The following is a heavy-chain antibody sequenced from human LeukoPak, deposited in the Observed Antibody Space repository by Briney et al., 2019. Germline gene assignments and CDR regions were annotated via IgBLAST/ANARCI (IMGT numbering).Heavy chain of an antibody. J-gene: IGHJ4*02. V-gene: IGHV4-61*02. CDR1: GGSISSGSYY. Sequence: SETLSLTCTVSGGSISSGSYYWSWIRQPAGKGLEWIGRIYTSGGTNYNPSLKSRVTISVDTSKNQFSLKLSSVTATDTAVYYCARVASVPAATLDYWGQGTLVTVSS. CDR3: ARVASVPAATLDY. CDR2: IYTSGGT. D-gene: IGHD2-2*01.